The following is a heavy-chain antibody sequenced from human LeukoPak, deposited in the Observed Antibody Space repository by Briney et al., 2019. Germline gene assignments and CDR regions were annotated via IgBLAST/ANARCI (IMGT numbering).Heavy chain of an antibody. CDR2: IYHSGST. CDR1: GGSFSGYS. D-gene: IGHD6-19*01. J-gene: IGHJ4*02. V-gene: IGHV4-30-2*01. Sequence: SETLSLTCAVYGGSFSGYSWSWIRQPPGKGLEWIGYIYHSGSTYYNPSLKSRVTISVDRSKNQFSLKLSSVTAADTAVYYCARGPRGPTRGSGWYYFDYWGQGTLVTVSS. CDR3: ARGPRGPTRGSGWYYFDY.